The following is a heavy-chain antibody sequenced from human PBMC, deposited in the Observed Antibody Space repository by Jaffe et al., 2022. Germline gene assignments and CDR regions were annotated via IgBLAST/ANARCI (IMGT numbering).Heavy chain of an antibody. CDR1: GFTVSNNF. CDR2: IYSDGRT. D-gene: IGHD2-15*01. V-gene: IGHV3-66*02. Sequence: EVHLIESGGDLVQPGGSLRLSCAPSGFTVSNNFMNWVRQAPGKGLEWVSIIYSDGRTFYADSVKGRFTISRDNSKNTLYLQMNSLTSDDTAVYYCARARGGSASHKTVSDYWGQGIPVTVSS. CDR3: ARARGGSASHKTVSDY. J-gene: IGHJ4*02.